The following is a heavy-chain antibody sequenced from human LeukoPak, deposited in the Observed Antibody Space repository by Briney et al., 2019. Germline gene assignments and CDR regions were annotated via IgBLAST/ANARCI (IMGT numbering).Heavy chain of an antibody. CDR1: GFTFSSYW. V-gene: IGHV3-74*01. J-gene: IGHJ6*02. CDR3: AKDRDPMPSRGMDV. CDR2: IKSDGSDP. Sequence: LTGGSLRLSCAASGFTFSSYWMHWVRQGPGKGLVRVSRIKSDGSDPSYADSVKGRFTISRDNAKSTLYLQMNSLRAEDTAVYYCAKDRDPMPSRGMDVWGQGTTVAVSS. D-gene: IGHD2-2*01.